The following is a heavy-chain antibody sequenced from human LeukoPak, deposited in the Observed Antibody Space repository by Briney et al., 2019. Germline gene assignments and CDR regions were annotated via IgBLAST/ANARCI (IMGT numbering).Heavy chain of an antibody. V-gene: IGHV3-23*01. CDR2: ISGSGGST. Sequence: GGSLRLSCVASGFTFSSYAMNWVRQAPGKGLEWVSAISGSGGSTYYADSVKGRFTISRDNSKNTLYLQMNSLRAEDTAVYYCAKRGEYCSSTSCYGDYWGQGTLVTVSS. J-gene: IGHJ4*02. CDR3: AKRGEYCSSTSCYGDY. CDR1: GFTFSSYA. D-gene: IGHD2-2*01.